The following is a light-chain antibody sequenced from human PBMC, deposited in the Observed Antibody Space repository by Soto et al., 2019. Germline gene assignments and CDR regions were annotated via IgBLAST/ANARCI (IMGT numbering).Light chain of an antibody. CDR2: GAS. CDR1: QRISSTF. V-gene: IGKV3-20*01. J-gene: IGKJ1*01. CDR3: QQCGGSPT. Sequence: EIVLTQSPGTLSLSPGERASLSCRASQRISSTFLAWYQQKPGQAPRLLIYGASSRATGIPDRFSGSWSGTDFTLTISRLEAEDFAIYYCQQCGGSPTFGQGTKVEVK.